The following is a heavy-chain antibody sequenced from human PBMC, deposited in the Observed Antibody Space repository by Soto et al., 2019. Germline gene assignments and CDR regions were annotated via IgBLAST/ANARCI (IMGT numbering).Heavy chain of an antibody. V-gene: IGHV4-39*01. CDR3: ARQSDYGDYGLWFDP. Sequence: SETLSLTCTVSGGSISSSSYYWGWIRQPPGKGLEWIGSIYYSGSAYYNPSLKSRVTISVDTSKNQFSLKLSSVTAADTAVYYCARQSDYGDYGLWFDPWGQGTLVTVSS. J-gene: IGHJ5*02. D-gene: IGHD4-17*01. CDR1: GGSISSSSYY. CDR2: IYYSGSA.